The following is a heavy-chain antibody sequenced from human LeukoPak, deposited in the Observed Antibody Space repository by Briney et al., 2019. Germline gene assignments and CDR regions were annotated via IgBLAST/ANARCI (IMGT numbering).Heavy chain of an antibody. V-gene: IGHV3-23*05. D-gene: IGHD4-17*01. CDR1: GFSFSGYA. Sequence: GGSLSLSCAASGFSFSGYAMNWVRQPPGKGLEWVAAIDGTSTRIYYADSVKGRFTISRDNSKNMLSLQMNSLRAEDSAVYYCAKLRDYGDYYFDYWGQGTLVTVSS. CDR2: IDGTSTRI. CDR3: AKLRDYGDYYFDY. J-gene: IGHJ4*02.